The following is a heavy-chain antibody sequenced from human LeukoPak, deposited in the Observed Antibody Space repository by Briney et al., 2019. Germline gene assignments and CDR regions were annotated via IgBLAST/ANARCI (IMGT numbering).Heavy chain of an antibody. J-gene: IGHJ4*02. V-gene: IGHV1-2*02. Sequence: ASVKVSCKASGYTFTGYYMRWVRQAPGQGLEWMGWINPNSGGTNYAQKFQGRVTMTRDTSISTAYMELSRLRSDDTAVYYCARDYGSGSYSQIDYWGQGTLVTVSS. CDR1: GYTFTGYY. D-gene: IGHD3-10*01. CDR2: INPNSGGT. CDR3: ARDYGSGSYSQIDY.